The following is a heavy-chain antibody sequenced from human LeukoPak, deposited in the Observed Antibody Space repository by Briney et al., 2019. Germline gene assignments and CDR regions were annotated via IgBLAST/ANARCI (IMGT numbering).Heavy chain of an antibody. CDR1: GFTVSTNF. CDR2: IYADGGT. J-gene: IGHJ4*02. V-gene: IGHV3-53*01. CDR3: ARRLGPTMNYFDF. Sequence: GGSLRLSCAVSGFTVSTNFMTWVRQAPGKGPEWVSIIYADGGTKYADSVKGRFTISRDTSKNTFSLQMNNLRAEDTAVYYCARRLGPTMNYFDFWGRGTLATVSS. D-gene: IGHD1-26*01.